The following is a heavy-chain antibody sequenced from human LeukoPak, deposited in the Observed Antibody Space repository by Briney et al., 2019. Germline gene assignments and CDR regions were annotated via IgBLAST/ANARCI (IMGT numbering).Heavy chain of an antibody. CDR3: VRAVFSSSYYWDY. Sequence: GGSLRLSCAASGFTFITYSLIWVRQAPGKGLEWVSSISGDSTYIYYADSVKGRFTISRDNAKNSLLLQMSSLRAEDTAVYYCVRAVFSSSYYWDYWGQGTLVTVSS. D-gene: IGHD6-13*01. CDR1: GFTFITYS. V-gene: IGHV3-21*01. CDR2: ISGDSTYI. J-gene: IGHJ4*02.